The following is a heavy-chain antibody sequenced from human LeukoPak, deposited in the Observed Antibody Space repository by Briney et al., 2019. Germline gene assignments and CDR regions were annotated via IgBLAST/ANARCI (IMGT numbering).Heavy chain of an antibody. CDR1: SGSVSTSSYY. D-gene: IGHD3-10*01. CDR2: IYYSGST. J-gene: IGHJ4*02. V-gene: IGHV4-31*03. CDR3: AREGLDGSGSYYSYYFDY. Sequence: SETLSLTCTVSSGSVSTSSYYWSWIRQHPGKGLEWIGYIYYSGSTYYNPSLKSRVTISIDTSKNQFSLKLSSVTAADTAVYYCAREGLDGSGSYYSYYFDYWGQGTLVTVSS.